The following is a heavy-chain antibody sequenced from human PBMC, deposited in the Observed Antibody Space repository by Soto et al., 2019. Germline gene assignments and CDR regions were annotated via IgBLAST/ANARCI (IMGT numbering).Heavy chain of an antibody. CDR3: AFNSGSGSYYFDY. Sequence: EVQLLESGGGLVQPGGSLRLSCAASGFTFSSYAMWWVRQAPGKGLARVPAISGGGETTYYADSVKGRFTISRDNSKNTLYLQMNSLRAEDTAVYYCAFNSGSGSYYFDYWGQGTLVTVSS. D-gene: IGHD3-10*01. CDR1: GFTFSSYA. V-gene: IGHV3-23*01. CDR2: ISGGGETT. J-gene: IGHJ4*02.